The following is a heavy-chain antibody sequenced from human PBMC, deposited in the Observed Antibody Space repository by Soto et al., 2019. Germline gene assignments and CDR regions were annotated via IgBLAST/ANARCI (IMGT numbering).Heavy chain of an antibody. V-gene: IGHV5-51*01. CDR2: IYPGDSDT. J-gene: IGHJ6*02. CDR3: ARQVHAKTDNDYRDDYYVLDD. Sequence: GESLKISCNGSGYSFTSDWIGWVRQMPGKGLELMGIIYPGDSDTRYSPSFKGQVTSSADKSISTAYLQWSSLKASDTAMYYCARQVHAKTDNDYRDDYYVLDDWGQGTTVHDSS. D-gene: IGHD4-4*01. CDR1: GYSFTSDW.